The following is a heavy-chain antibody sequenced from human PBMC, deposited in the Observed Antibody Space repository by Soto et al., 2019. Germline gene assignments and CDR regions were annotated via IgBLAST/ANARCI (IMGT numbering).Heavy chain of an antibody. D-gene: IGHD6-25*01. Sequence: GLSLRLSCSACGFSISSYAMHCVRQAPGKGLEWVGRIKSKTDGGTTDYAAPVKGRFTISRDDSKNTLYLQMNRLKSEATAVYYCTTDQQRHKDHWGQGTLVTVSS. J-gene: IGHJ4*02. CDR1: GFSISSYA. CDR2: IKSKTDGGTT. V-gene: IGHV3-15*07. CDR3: TTDQQRHKDH.